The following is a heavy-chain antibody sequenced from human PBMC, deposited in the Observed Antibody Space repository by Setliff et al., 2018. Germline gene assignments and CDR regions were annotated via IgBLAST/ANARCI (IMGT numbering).Heavy chain of an antibody. J-gene: IGHJ5*02. Sequence: ASVKVSCKASGYTFTSYGISWVRQAPGQGLEWMGWISAYNGNTNYAQKLQGRVTMTTDTSTSTAYMELRSLRSDDTAVYYCARDEGSVYDILTGYYNSIHWFDPWGQGTLVTVSS. V-gene: IGHV1-18*01. CDR2: ISAYNGNT. CDR3: ARDEGSVYDILTGYYNSIHWFDP. CDR1: GYTFTSYG. D-gene: IGHD3-9*01.